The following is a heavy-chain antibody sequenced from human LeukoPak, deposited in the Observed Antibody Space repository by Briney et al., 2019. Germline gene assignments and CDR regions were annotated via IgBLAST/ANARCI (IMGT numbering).Heavy chain of an antibody. J-gene: IGHJ3*02. V-gene: IGHV3-7*01. CDR3: ARGYYDFWSGWYAFDI. CDR1: GFTFSSYE. Sequence: PGGSLRLSCAASGFTFSSYEMNWVRQAPGKGLEWVANIKQDGSEKYYVDSVKGRFTISRDNAKNSLYLQMNSLRAEDTAVYYCARGYYDFWSGWYAFDIWGQGTMVTVSS. D-gene: IGHD3-3*01. CDR2: IKQDGSEK.